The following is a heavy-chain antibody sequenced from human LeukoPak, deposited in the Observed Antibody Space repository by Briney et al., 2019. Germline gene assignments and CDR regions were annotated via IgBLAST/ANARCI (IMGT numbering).Heavy chain of an antibody. CDR3: ARDYGLDY. Sequence: PGGSLRLSCAASGFTFSSYWMYWVRQAPRKGLVWVSCINSDGSTTVYADSVKGRFTISRDNAKNTLYPQMSSLRADDTAVYYCARDYGLDYWGQGTLVTVSS. CDR2: INSDGSTT. CDR1: GFTFSSYW. J-gene: IGHJ4*02. V-gene: IGHV3-74*01. D-gene: IGHD4-17*01.